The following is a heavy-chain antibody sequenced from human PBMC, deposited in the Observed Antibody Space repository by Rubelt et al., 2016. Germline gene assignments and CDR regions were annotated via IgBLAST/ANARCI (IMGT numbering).Heavy chain of an antibody. CDR1: GVSVSRGSYF. V-gene: IGHV4-39*07. CDR2: IYYGGNT. Sequence: QMQLQESGPGLAKPSETLSLTCTVSGVSVSRGSYFWGWIRQPPGKGLEWIGTIYYGGNTYYNPSLKSRVTISVDTSKNQCVLGLNSLTAADAAVYYGASSIAARTLGFDPWGQGTPVTVSS. CDR3: ASSIAARTLGFDP. D-gene: IGHD6-6*01. J-gene: IGHJ5*02.